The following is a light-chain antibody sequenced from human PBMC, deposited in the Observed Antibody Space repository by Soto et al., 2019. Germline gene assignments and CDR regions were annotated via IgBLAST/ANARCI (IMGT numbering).Light chain of an antibody. Sequence: DIPMTQSPSSLSASLGDTVTITCQASHDIANYLNWYQHKPGKAPKLLIYDASNLEAGVTSRFSGSGSGTQFVFTISSLQPEDVATYYCQQYDNLRLTFGGGTKVEIK. V-gene: IGKV1-33*01. J-gene: IGKJ4*01. CDR2: DAS. CDR1: HDIANY. CDR3: QQYDNLRLT.